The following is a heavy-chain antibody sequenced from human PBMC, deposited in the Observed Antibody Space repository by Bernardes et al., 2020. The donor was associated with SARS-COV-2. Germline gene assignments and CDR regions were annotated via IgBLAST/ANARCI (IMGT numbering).Heavy chain of an antibody. CDR3: ARRSRGSGYSSGWYGRDYYFDY. V-gene: IGHV4-59*08. CDR2: IYYSGST. D-gene: IGHD6-19*01. CDR1: GGSISSYY. Sequence: SETLSLTCTVSGGSISSYYWSWIRQPPGKGLEWIGYIYYSGSTNYNPSLKSRVTISVDTSKNQFSLKLSSVTAADTAVYYCARRSRGSGYSSGWYGRDYYFDYWGQGTLVTVSS. J-gene: IGHJ4*02.